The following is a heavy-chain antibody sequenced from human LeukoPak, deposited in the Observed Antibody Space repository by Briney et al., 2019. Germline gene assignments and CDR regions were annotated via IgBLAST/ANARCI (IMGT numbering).Heavy chain of an antibody. CDR2: ISVSGGST. J-gene: IGHJ4*02. V-gene: IGHV3-23*01. CDR1: GFTFSSYG. CDR3: AKVLRGVIPPFDY. Sequence: GGTLRLSCAASGFTFSSYGMSWVRQAPGKGLEWVSSISVSGGSTYYADSVKGRFTISRDNSKNRLYLQMNSLRAEDTAIYYCAKVLRGVIPPFDYWGQGTLVTVSS. D-gene: IGHD3-10*01.